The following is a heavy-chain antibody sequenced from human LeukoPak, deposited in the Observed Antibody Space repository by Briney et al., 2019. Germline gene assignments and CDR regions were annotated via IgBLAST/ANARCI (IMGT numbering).Heavy chain of an antibody. CDR2: ISNDGSNE. Sequence: GGSLRLSCAVSGFSLSNYVMLWARQAPGKGLEWVTLISNDGSNEYYADSVRDRFTISRDNSENTVYLQMNGLRDEDTALYYCARGKRLVTASYYFDSWGQGSLVTVSS. V-gene: IGHV3-30*04. CDR3: ARGKRLVTASYYFDS. J-gene: IGHJ4*02. CDR1: GFSLSNYV. D-gene: IGHD2-21*02.